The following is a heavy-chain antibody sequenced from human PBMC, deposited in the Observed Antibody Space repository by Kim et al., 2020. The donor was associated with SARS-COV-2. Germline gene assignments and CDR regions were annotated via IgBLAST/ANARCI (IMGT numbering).Heavy chain of an antibody. V-gene: IGHV3-64D*09. J-gene: IGHJ4*02. D-gene: IGHD3-9*01. CDR2: ISTNGGST. CDR1: GFSFSSYA. Sequence: GGSLRLSCSASGFSFSSYAMHWVRQTPGKGLEYVSGISTNGGSTYYADSVKGRFTISRDNSKNTLYLQMSNLTTDDTAVYYCVKDQAQTYDLLTGYYKFYFDYWGQGTLVTVSS. CDR3: VKDQAQTYDLLTGYYKFYFDY.